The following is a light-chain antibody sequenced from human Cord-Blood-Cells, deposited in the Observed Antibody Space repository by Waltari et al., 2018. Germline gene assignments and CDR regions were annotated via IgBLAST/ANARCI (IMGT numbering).Light chain of an antibody. CDR3: SSYTSSSLVV. CDR2: DVS. J-gene: IGLJ2*01. CDR1: RSEGGGYNY. Sequence: QSALTQPASVSGSPGQSITISCTGTRSEGGGYNYVSWYQQHPGKAPKLMIYDVSNRPSGVSNRFSGSKSGNTASLTISGLQAEDEADYYCSSYTSSSLVVFGGGTKLTVL. V-gene: IGLV2-14*01.